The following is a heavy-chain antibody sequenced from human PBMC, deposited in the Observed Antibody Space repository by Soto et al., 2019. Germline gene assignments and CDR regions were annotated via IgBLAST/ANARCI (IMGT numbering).Heavy chain of an antibody. CDR1: GGSISGYY. Sequence: KPSETLSLTCSVSGGSISGYYWSWIRQTPEKGLEWIGYIYYSGSTNYNPSLKSRVTMLIDMSKNQFSLKLTSVSAADTAVYYCAAAPPYWGQGILVTVSS. V-gene: IGHV4-59*01. CDR2: IYYSGST. J-gene: IGHJ4*02. CDR3: AAAPPY. D-gene: IGHD2-15*01.